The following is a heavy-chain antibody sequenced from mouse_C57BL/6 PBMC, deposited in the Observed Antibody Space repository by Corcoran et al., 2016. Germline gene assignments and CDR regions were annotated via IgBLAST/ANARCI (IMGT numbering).Heavy chain of an antibody. CDR2: INTYSGVP. J-gene: IGHJ4*01. CDR3: ARGDGKGDMDY. CDR1: GYTFTTYG. D-gene: IGHD1-1*01. Sequence: QIQRVQSGPELKKPGAKVQISCKAYGYTFTTYGMSWVKQAPEKGLKWMGWINTYSGVPTYADDFKGRFAFSLETSASTAYLQINNLKNEDTATYFCARGDGKGDMDYWGQGASVTVSS. V-gene: IGHV9-3*01.